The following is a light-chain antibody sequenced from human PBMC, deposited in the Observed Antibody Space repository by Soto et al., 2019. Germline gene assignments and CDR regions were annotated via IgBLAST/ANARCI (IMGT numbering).Light chain of an antibody. J-gene: IGLJ1*01. CDR2: GNS. CDR3: QSNDSSPFGYV. Sequence: QSVLTQPPSVSGAPGQRVTISCTGSSSNIGAGYDVHWYQQLPGTAPKLLIYGNSNRPSGVPDRFSGSKSGSSASLAITGLHAEDEADYFCQSNDSSPFGYVFGTGTNVTVL. V-gene: IGLV1-40*01. CDR1: SSNIGAGYD.